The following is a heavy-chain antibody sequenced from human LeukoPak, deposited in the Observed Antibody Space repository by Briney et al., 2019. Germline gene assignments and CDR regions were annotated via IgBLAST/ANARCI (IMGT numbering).Heavy chain of an antibody. V-gene: IGHV3-9*01. CDR2: INWDSSSI. Sequence: GGSLRLSCAASGFSFNEYAMHWVRQVPGKGLEWVSGINWDSSSITYVDSVKGRFTISRDNAKNSLYLQMNSLRLEDTALYYCARGRIAVAGTYIPSNWGPQLYYMDVWGKGTTVTVSS. J-gene: IGHJ6*03. CDR1: GFSFNEYA. CDR3: ARGRIAVAGTYIPSNWGPQLYYMDV. D-gene: IGHD6-19*01.